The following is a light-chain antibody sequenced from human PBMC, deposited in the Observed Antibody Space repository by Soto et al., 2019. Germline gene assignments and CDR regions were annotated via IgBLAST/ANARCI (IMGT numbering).Light chain of an antibody. CDR1: QSVSSN. Sequence: EIVMTQSPATLSVSPGDGATLSCRASQSVSSNLTWYQQKPGQGPRLLIYGASTRATGVPARFSGSGSGTEFTLTISSLQSEDFAVYYCQQYNDWWTFGQGTKVEIK. J-gene: IGKJ1*01. CDR2: GAS. CDR3: QQYNDWWT. V-gene: IGKV3-15*01.